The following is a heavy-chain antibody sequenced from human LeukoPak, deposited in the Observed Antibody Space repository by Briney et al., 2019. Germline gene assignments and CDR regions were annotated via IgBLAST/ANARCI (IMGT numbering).Heavy chain of an antibody. CDR1: GGSISSGGYY. J-gene: IGHJ4*02. D-gene: IGHD1-14*01. CDR3: ARRKLYYFDY. CDR2: IYYSGST. V-gene: IGHV4-31*03. Sequence: SQILSLTCTVSGGSISSGGYYWSWIRQHPGKGLEWIGYIYYSGSTYYNPSLKSRVTISVDTSKNQFSLKLGSVTAADTAVYYCARRKLYYFDYWGQGTLVTVSS.